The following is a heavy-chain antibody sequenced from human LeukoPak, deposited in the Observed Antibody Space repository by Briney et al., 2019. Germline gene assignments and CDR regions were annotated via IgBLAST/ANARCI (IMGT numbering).Heavy chain of an antibody. CDR2: IYYSGST. Sequence: PSETLSLTCTVSGGSISSGGYYWSWIRQHPGKGLEWIGYIYYSGSTYYNPSLKSRVTISVDTSKNQFSLKLSSVTAADTAVYYCARDLALRGVTDAFDIWGRGTMVTVSS. J-gene: IGHJ3*02. CDR3: ARDLALRGVTDAFDI. V-gene: IGHV4-31*03. D-gene: IGHD3-10*01. CDR1: GGSISSGGYY.